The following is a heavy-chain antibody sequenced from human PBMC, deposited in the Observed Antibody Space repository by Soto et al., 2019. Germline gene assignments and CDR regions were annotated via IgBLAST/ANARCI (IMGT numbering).Heavy chain of an antibody. J-gene: IGHJ5*02. CDR2: MNPNSGNT. Sequence: ASVKVSCKASGYTFTSYDINWVRQATGQGLEWMGWMNPNSGNTGYAQKFQGRVTMTRNTSISTAYMELNSLRAEDTAVYYCARDLELRWFDPWGQGTLVTVSS. D-gene: IGHD1-7*01. V-gene: IGHV1-8*01. CDR3: ARDLELRWFDP. CDR1: GYTFTSYD.